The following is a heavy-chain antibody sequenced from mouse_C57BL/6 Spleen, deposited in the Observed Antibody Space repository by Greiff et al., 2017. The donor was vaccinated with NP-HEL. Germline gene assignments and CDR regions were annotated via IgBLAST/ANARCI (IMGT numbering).Heavy chain of an antibody. J-gene: IGHJ3*01. D-gene: IGHD1-1*01. CDR1: GYSITSGYY. V-gene: IGHV3-6*01. CDR2: ISYDGSN. Sequence: DVKLQESGPGLVKPSQSLSLTCSVTGYSITSGYYWNWIRQFPGNKLEWMGYISYDGSNNYNPSLKNRISITRDTSKNQFFLKLNSVTTEDTATYYCARRGIFTTNAWFAYWGQGTLVTVSA. CDR3: ARRGIFTTNAWFAY.